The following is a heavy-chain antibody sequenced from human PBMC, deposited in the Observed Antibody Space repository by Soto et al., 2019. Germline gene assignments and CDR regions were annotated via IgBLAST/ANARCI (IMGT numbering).Heavy chain of an antibody. Sequence: PGGSLRLSCVASGFTFRTNPMSWVRQAPGKGLEWVSGVSDSGAKTYYADSVKGRFTVSRDNSKTTLYLEMKSLRAEDTAVYYCAKDFQFGGSGTGYFDNWGQGTLVTVSS. CDR3: AKDFQFGGSGTGYFDN. V-gene: IGHV3-23*01. J-gene: IGHJ4*02. CDR1: GFTFRTNP. CDR2: VSDSGAKT. D-gene: IGHD3-10*01.